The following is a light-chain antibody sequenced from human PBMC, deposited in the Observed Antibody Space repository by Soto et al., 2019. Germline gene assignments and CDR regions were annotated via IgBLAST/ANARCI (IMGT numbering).Light chain of an antibody. V-gene: IGKV1-39*01. J-gene: IGKJ1*01. CDR2: DAS. Sequence: DIQMTQSPSSLSASVGDRVTITCRASQSVSNYLHWYQQKPGKAPNLLIYDASNLQSGVPSRFSGNGSGTDFTLTISSLQRDDFATYYCQQSYYNPTFGQGTKVDIK. CDR1: QSVSNY. CDR3: QQSYYNPT.